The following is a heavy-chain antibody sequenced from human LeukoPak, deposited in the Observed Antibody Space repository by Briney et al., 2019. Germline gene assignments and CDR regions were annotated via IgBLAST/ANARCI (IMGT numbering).Heavy chain of an antibody. CDR1: GGSISSSSYY. V-gene: IGHV4-39*07. CDR2: IYYSGST. Sequence: SETLSLTCTVSGGSISSSSYYWGWIRQPPGKGLEWIGSIYYSGSTYYNPSHKSRVTISVDTSKNQFSLKLSSVTAADTAVYYCARTTIAVADYWGQGTLVTVSS. J-gene: IGHJ4*02. D-gene: IGHD6-19*01. CDR3: ARTTIAVADY.